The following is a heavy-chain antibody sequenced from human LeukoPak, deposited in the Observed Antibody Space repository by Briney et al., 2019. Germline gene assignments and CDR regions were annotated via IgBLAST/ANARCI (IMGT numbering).Heavy chain of an antibody. D-gene: IGHD6-25*01. CDR3: ARDGTPIYSSGWVYMDV. CDR2: ISSSGSTI. V-gene: IGHV3-48*03. Sequence: GGSLRLSCAASGFTFSSYEMNWVRQAPGKGLEWVSYISSSGSTIYYADSVEGRFTISRDNAKNSLYLQMNSLRGEDTAVYYCARDGTPIYSSGWVYMDVWGKGTTVTISS. CDR1: GFTFSSYE. J-gene: IGHJ6*04.